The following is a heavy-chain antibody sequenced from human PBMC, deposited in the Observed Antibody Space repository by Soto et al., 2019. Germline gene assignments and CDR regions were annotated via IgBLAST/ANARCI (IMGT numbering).Heavy chain of an antibody. CDR1: GDTFNFYS. Sequence: QVQLVQSGAEVKRPGSSVKVSCKASGDTFNFYSINWVRQAPGLGLEWMGRVNPIVSMSNYAQKFQDRVTMTADKSTSTAYMELSSLRSEDTAIYYCASSYGSGYRAFDYWGQVALVTVSS. CDR2: VNPIVSMS. V-gene: IGHV1-69*02. D-gene: IGHD3-10*01. J-gene: IGHJ4*02. CDR3: ASSYGSGYRAFDY.